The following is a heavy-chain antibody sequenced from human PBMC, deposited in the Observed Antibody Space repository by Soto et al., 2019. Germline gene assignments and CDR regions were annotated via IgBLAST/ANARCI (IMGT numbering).Heavy chain of an antibody. J-gene: IGHJ4*02. CDR2: ISYDGSNK. D-gene: IGHD3-16*01. Sequence: QVQLVESGGGVVQPGRSLRLSCAASGFTFSTNGMHWVRQAPGKGLEWVAVISYDGSNKYYADSVKGRLTISRDNSKNTLYLQMNSQRAEDTAVYYCAKDRVESGLGEVDYWGQGTLVTVSS. CDR1: GFTFSTNG. V-gene: IGHV3-30*18. CDR3: AKDRVESGLGEVDY.